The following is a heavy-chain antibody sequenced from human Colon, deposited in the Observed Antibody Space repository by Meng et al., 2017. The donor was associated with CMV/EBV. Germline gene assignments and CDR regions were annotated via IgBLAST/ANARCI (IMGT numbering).Heavy chain of an antibody. Sequence: GGSLRLSCAASDFTFRNYAMTWVRRAPGRGLEAVSSISDSGDRTYYEDSVRGRFTISRDNAKNSLYLQMNSLRAEDTAVYYCARDANCSSTSCYVSAYYYGMDVWGQGTTVTVSS. CDR3: ARDANCSSTSCYVSAYYYGMDV. J-gene: IGHJ6*02. D-gene: IGHD2-2*01. V-gene: IGHV3-23*01. CDR1: DFTFRNYA. CDR2: ISDSGDRT.